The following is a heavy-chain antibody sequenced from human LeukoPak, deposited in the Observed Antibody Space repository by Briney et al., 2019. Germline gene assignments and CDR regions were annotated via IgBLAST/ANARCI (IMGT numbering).Heavy chain of an antibody. CDR1: GFSFSDYA. J-gene: IGHJ4*02. CDR3: AKRLYGWYQIDY. D-gene: IGHD6-19*01. Sequence: GGSLRLSCAASGFSFSDYAMSWVRQAPGKGLEWVSAITGPGEGTWYADSVQGRFTTSRDNSKNTLYLQMNSLRAEDTGVYFCAKRLYGWYQIDYWGQGTLVTVSS. CDR2: ITGPGEGT. V-gene: IGHV3-23*01.